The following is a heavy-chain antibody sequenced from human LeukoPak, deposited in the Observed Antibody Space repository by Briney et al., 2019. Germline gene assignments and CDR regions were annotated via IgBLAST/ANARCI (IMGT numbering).Heavy chain of an antibody. J-gene: IGHJ4*02. CDR3: AKDRWCSGGSCYSVY. V-gene: IGHV3-23*01. D-gene: IGHD2-15*01. CDR2: ISGSGGST. CDR1: GFTFSSYA. Sequence: PGGSLRLSCAASGFTFSSYAMSWVRQAPWKGLEWVSAISGSGGSTYYADSVKGRFTISRDNSKNTLYLQMNSLRAEDTAVYYCAKDRWCSGGSCYSVYWGQGTLVTVSS.